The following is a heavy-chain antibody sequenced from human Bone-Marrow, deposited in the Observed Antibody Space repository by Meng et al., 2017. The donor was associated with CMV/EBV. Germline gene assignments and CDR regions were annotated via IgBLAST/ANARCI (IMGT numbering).Heavy chain of an antibody. V-gene: IGHV4-59*12. J-gene: IGHJ4*02. Sequence: SETLSLTCTVSGGSISSYYWSWIRQPPGKGLEWIGYIYYSGSTNYNPSLKSRVTISVDTSKNQFSLKLSSVTAADTAVYYCARVAGAIFGVVRWGQGTLVTVSS. CDR3: ARVAGAIFGVVR. CDR2: IYYSGST. CDR1: GGSISSYY. D-gene: IGHD3-3*01.